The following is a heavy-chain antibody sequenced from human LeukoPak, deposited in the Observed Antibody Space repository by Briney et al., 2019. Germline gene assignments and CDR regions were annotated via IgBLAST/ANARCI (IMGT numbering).Heavy chain of an antibody. J-gene: IGHJ4*02. CDR2: ISTSGSNT. Sequence: GGSLRLSCAASGFTFSTYAMSWVRQAPGKGLDWVSGISTSGSNTYYADSVKGRFTISRDNSKNTLYLQVNSLRDEDTAVYYCAKGVYYTSDDFDYWGQGTLVTVSS. CDR3: AKGVYYTSDDFDY. V-gene: IGHV3-23*01. CDR1: GFTFSTYA. D-gene: IGHD2-8*01.